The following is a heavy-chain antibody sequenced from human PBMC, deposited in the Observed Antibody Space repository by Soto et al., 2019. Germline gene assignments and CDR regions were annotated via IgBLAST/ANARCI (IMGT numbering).Heavy chain of an antibody. J-gene: IGHJ6*02. CDR3: ARVGSSYCYGMDV. D-gene: IGHD3-10*01. Sequence: QVQLVQSGAEVKKPGASVKVSCKASGYTFTSYAMHWVRQAPGQRLEWMGWINAGNGNTKYSQKFQGRVTITRDTSASTAYMELSSLRSEDAAVYYCARVGSSYCYGMDVWGQGTTVTVSS. CDR1: GYTFTSYA. CDR2: INAGNGNT. V-gene: IGHV1-3*01.